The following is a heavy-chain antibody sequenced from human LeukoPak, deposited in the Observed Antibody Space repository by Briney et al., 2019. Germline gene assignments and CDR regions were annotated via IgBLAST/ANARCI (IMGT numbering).Heavy chain of an antibody. D-gene: IGHD1-1*01. CDR1: GFTFSSYA. J-gene: IGHJ4*02. Sequence: GGSLRLSCAASGFTFSSYAMHWVRQAPGKGLEWVAVISHDGSNKYYADSVKGRFTISRDNSKNTLYLQMNSLRAEDTAVYYCARDPVPELWGQGTLVTVSS. CDR2: ISHDGSNK. CDR3: ARDPVPEL. V-gene: IGHV3-30-3*01.